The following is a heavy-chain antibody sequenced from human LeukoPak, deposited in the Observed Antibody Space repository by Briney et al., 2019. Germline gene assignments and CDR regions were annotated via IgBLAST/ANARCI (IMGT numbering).Heavy chain of an antibody. CDR2: IYYSGST. J-gene: IGHJ5*02. Sequence: SETLSLTCTVSGGSISSYYWSWIRQPPGKGLEWIGYIYYSGSTNYNPSLKSRVTILVDTSKNQFSLKLSSVTAADTAVYYCARLPSSTIHYYDSSGYFGWFDPWGQGTLVTVSS. D-gene: IGHD3-22*01. CDR1: GGSISSYY. V-gene: IGHV4-59*08. CDR3: ARLPSSTIHYYDSSGYFGWFDP.